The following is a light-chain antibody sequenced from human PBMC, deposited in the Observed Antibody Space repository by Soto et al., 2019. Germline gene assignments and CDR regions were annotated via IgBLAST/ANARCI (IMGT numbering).Light chain of an antibody. V-gene: IGLV2-11*01. Sequence: QSALTQPRSVSGSPGQSVTISCTGTSSDFGAYNLVSWYQQYPGKAPKLMIYYISERPSGVPDRFSGSKSGNTASLTISGLQAEDEAYYYCCSSAGTFTWVFGGGTKLTVL. CDR3: CSSAGTFTWV. J-gene: IGLJ3*02. CDR2: YIS. CDR1: SSDFGAYNL.